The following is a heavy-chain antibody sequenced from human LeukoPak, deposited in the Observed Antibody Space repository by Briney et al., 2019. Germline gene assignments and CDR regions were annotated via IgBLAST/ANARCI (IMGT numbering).Heavy chain of an antibody. Sequence: ASVKVSCKASGYTFTGYYMHWVRQAPGRGLEWMGWINPNSGGTNYAQKFQGRVTMTRDTSISTAYMELSRLRSDDTAVYYCARDTVRAGDSYFNWFDPWGQGTLVTVSS. D-gene: IGHD2-8*02. V-gene: IGHV1-2*02. CDR1: GYTFTGYY. J-gene: IGHJ5*02. CDR2: INPNSGGT. CDR3: ARDTVRAGDSYFNWFDP.